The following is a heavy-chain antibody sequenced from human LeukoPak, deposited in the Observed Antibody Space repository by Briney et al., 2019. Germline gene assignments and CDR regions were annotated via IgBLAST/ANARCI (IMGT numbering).Heavy chain of an antibody. CDR1: GGSISSYY. J-gene: IGHJ4*02. CDR3: ARSRGYFDY. Sequence: PSETLSLTCTVSGGSISSYYWSWIRQPPGKGLEWIGYIYYSGSTNYNPSLKSRVTISVDTSKNQFSRKLSSVTAADTALYYCARSRGYFDYWGQGTLVTVSS. D-gene: IGHD6-13*01. CDR2: IYYSGST. V-gene: IGHV4-59*01.